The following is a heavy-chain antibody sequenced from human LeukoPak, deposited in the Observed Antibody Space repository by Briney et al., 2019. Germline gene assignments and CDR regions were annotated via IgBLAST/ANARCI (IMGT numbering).Heavy chain of an antibody. CDR1: GFTFSSYA. V-gene: IGHV3-30-3*02. Sequence: GGSLRLSCAASGFTFSSYAMHWVRQAPGKGLEWVAVISYDGSNKYYADSVKGRFTISRDNSKNTLYLQMNSLRAEDTAVYYCAKSGGFSPYSRNRVFDYWGQGTLVTVSS. CDR2: ISYDGSNK. D-gene: IGHD6-13*01. CDR3: AKSGGFSPYSRNRVFDY. J-gene: IGHJ4*02.